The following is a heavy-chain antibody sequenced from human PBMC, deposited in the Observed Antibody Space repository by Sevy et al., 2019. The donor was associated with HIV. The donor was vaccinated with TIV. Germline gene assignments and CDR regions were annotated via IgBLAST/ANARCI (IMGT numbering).Heavy chain of an antibody. CDR2: IHYSGRT. D-gene: IGHD5-12*01. Sequence: SETLSLTCTVSGGSITTYYWSWIRQPPGKGLEWIGYIHYSGRTNYNPSLKSRLTISVATSKNQSSLKRTSVTAADTAVYYCAREATGAFDYWGQGTLVTVSS. J-gene: IGHJ4*02. CDR3: AREATGAFDY. V-gene: IGHV4-59*01. CDR1: GGSITTYY.